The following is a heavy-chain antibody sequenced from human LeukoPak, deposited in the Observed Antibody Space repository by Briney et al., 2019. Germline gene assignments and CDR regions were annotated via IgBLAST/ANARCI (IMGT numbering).Heavy chain of an antibody. V-gene: IGHV4-4*07. CDR2: ISTSGST. CDR1: GGSISSYY. CDR3: ARVGAAACTPFSDYHYCINV. D-gene: IGHD6-13*01. J-gene: IGHJ6*03. Sequence: SETLSLTCTVSGGSISSYYWNWIRQPAGKGLEWIGRISTSGSTNYNPSLKSRATMSVDTSKNQFSLKLSSVTAADTAVYYCARVGAAACTPFSDYHYCINVWGKGTTVTVSS.